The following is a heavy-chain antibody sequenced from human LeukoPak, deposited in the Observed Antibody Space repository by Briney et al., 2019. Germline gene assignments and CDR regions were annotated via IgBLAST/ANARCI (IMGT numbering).Heavy chain of an antibody. Sequence: PGGSLRLSCAASGFTFSSYAMHWVRQAPGKGLEWVALILYDGSNKYYADSVKGRFTISRDNSKNTLYMQMNSLRAEHTAVYYCARDFAAAGIFDYWGQGTLVTVSS. CDR2: ILYDGSNK. D-gene: IGHD6-13*01. CDR1: GFTFSSYA. J-gene: IGHJ4*02. V-gene: IGHV3-30*04. CDR3: ARDFAAAGIFDY.